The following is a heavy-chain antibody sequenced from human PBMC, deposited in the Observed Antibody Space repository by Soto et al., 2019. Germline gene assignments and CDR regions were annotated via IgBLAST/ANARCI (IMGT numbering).Heavy chain of an antibody. J-gene: IGHJ4*02. Sequence: SETLSLTCTVSGCSISSYYWSWIRQPPGKGLEWIGYIYYSGSTNYNPSLKSRVTISVDTSKNQFSLKLSSVTAADTAVYYCAGITIFGVGLVLWGQGTLVTVSS. CDR2: IYYSGST. CDR3: AGITIFGVGLVL. CDR1: GCSISSYY. V-gene: IGHV4-59*01. D-gene: IGHD3-3*01.